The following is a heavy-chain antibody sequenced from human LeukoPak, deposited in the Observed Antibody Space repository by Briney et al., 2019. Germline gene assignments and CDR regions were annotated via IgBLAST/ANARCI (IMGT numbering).Heavy chain of an antibody. CDR2: ISYDGSNK. J-gene: IGHJ4*02. Sequence: PGRSLRLSCAASGFTFSSYGMHWVRQAPGKGLEWVAVISYDGSNKYYADSVKGRFTISRDNSKNTLYLQMNSLRAEDTAVYYCAKGPVDTAMAGPFDWGQGTLVTVSS. CDR3: AKGPVDTAMAGPFD. V-gene: IGHV3-30*18. CDR1: GFTFSSYG. D-gene: IGHD5-18*01.